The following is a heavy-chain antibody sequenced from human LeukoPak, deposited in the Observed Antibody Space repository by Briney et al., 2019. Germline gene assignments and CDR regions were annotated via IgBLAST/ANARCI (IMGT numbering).Heavy chain of an antibody. CDR3: ARCTEYYYYYYMDV. CDR1: GGSISSYY. CDR2: IYYSGST. Sequence: SETLSLTCTVSGGSISSYYWSCIRQPPGKGLEWIGYIYYSGSTNYNPSLKSRVTISVDTSKNQFSLKLSSVTAADTAVYYCARCTEYYYYYYMDVWGKGTTVTVSS. J-gene: IGHJ6*03. V-gene: IGHV4-59*01.